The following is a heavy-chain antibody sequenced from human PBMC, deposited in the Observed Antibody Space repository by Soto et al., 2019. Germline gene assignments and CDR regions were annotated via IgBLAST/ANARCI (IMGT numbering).Heavy chain of an antibody. Sequence: PSETLSLTCTVSGGSISSGGYYWSWIRQHPGKGLEWIGYIYYSGSTYYNPSLKSRVTISVDTSKNQFSLKLSSVTAADTAVYYCAREVRQYDYFWGSYPDSWGQGTLVTVSS. CDR3: AREVRQYDYFWGSYPDS. D-gene: IGHD3-16*02. V-gene: IGHV4-31*03. CDR1: GGSISSGGYY. J-gene: IGHJ4*02. CDR2: IYYSGST.